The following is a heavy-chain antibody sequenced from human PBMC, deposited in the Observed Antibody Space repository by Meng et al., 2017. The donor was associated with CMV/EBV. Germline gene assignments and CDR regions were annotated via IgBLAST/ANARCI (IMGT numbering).Heavy chain of an antibody. J-gene: IGHJ1*01. CDR1: GFTFSSYW. CDR2: IKQDGSEK. V-gene: IGHV3-7*01. Sequence: GGSLRLSCAASGFTFSSYWMSWVRQAPGKRLEWVANIKQDGSEKYYVDSVKGRFTISRDNAKNSLYLQMNSLRAEDTAVYYCARSSGPRYFQHWGQGTLVTVSS. CDR3: ARSSGPRYFQH.